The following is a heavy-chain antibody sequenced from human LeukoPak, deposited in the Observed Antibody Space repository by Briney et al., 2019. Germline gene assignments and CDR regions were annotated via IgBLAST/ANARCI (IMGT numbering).Heavy chain of an antibody. CDR2: ISYDGSNK. D-gene: IGHD3-3*01. CDR1: GFTFSSYP. Sequence: GGSLRLSCAAAGFTFSSYPMHWVRQAPGKGLEWVAVISYDGSNKYYADSVKGRFTISRDNSKNTLYLQMNSLRAEDTAVYYCANYDFWSGYYPQDYWGQGTLVTVSS. J-gene: IGHJ4*02. V-gene: IGHV3-30-3*01. CDR3: ANYDFWSGYYPQDY.